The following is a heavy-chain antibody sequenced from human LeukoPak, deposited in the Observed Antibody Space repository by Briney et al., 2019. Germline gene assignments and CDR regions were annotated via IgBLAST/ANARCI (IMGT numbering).Heavy chain of an antibody. CDR3: ARGAVQLERRLDY. CDR1: GGSVSSGSYY. V-gene: IGHV4-61*01. Sequence: SETLSLTCTVSGGSVSSGSYYWSWIRQPPGTGLEWIGYIYYSGSTNYNPSLKSRVTISVDTSKNQFSLKLSSVTAADTAVYYCARGAVQLERRLDYWGQGTLVTVSS. CDR2: IYYSGST. J-gene: IGHJ4*02. D-gene: IGHD1-1*01.